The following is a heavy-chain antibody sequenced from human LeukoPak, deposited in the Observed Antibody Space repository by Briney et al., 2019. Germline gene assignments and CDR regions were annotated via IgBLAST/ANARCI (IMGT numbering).Heavy chain of an antibody. Sequence: ASVKVSCKASGYTFTGYYMHWVRQAPGQGLEWMGWINPNSGGTNYAQKFQGRVTMTRDTSISTAYMELSRLRSDDTAVYYCARGGGIGYDILTGYYYWGQGTLVTVSS. CDR1: GYTFTGYY. CDR3: ARGGGIGYDILTGYYY. D-gene: IGHD3-9*01. J-gene: IGHJ4*02. CDR2: INPNSGGT. V-gene: IGHV1-2*02.